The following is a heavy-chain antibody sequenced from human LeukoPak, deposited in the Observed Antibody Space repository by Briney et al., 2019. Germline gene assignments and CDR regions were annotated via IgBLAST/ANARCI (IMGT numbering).Heavy chain of an antibody. Sequence: PSETLSLTCTVSGGSISSYYWSWIRQPPGKGLEWIGYIYYSGGTNYNLSLKSRVTISVDTSKNQFSLKLSSVTAADTAVYYCARATGGYCTNGVCSLCPYYYYGMDVWGQGTTVTVSS. J-gene: IGHJ6*02. CDR3: ARATGGYCTNGVCSLCPYYYYGMDV. CDR2: IYYSGGT. D-gene: IGHD2-8*01. CDR1: GGSISSYY. V-gene: IGHV4-59*01.